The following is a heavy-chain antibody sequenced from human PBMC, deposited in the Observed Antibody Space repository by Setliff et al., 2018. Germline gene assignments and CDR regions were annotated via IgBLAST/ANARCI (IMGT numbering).Heavy chain of an antibody. Sequence: SETLSLTCTVSGASLNSGTYYWGWIRQPPGKGLEWIGRIYYRGDTYYNPSLKGRLTISVDTAQNQFSLRLTSVTAEDTAVYYCARMSGFQYIDVWDKGTTVTVSS. CDR2: IYYRGDT. CDR1: GASLNSGTYY. CDR3: ARMSGFQYIDV. V-gene: IGHV4-39*01. D-gene: IGHD3-3*01. J-gene: IGHJ6*03.